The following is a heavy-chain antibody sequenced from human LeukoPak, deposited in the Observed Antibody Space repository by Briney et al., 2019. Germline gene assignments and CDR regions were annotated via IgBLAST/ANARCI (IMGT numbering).Heavy chain of an antibody. J-gene: IGHJ5*02. D-gene: IGHD3-10*01. CDR3: ARGRYGSGSYYNFNWFDP. CDR1: GGSFSGYY. Sequence: PSETLSLTCAVYGGSFSGYYWSWIRQPPGKGLEWIGEINHSGSTNYNPSLKSRVTISVDTSKNQFSLKLSSVTAADTAVYYCARGRYGSGSYYNFNWFDPWGQGTLVTVSS. V-gene: IGHV4-34*01. CDR2: INHSGST.